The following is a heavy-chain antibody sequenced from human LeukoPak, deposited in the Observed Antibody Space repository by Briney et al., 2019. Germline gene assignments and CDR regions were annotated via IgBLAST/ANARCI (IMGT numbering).Heavy chain of an antibody. CDR2: IYYSGCT. J-gene: IGHJ6*02. D-gene: IGHD2-21*01. CDR3: ARQSVDRYYYYGMDV. CDR1: GDSISSYY. V-gene: IGHV4-59*01. Sequence: SETLSLTCTVSGDSISSYYWSWIRQPPGKGLEWIGYIYYSGCTHYNPSLKSRVTMSVDTSKNQFSLKLSSVTAADTAVYYCARQSVDRYYYYGMDVWGQGTTVTVSS.